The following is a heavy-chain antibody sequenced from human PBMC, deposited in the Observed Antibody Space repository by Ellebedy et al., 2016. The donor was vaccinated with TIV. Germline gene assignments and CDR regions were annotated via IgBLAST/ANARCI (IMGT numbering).Heavy chain of an antibody. Sequence: GGSLTLSCAASGFTFSTYWMNWVRQAPGKGLQWVANIKQDGTDENYVDSVRGRFIISRDNTKKTLFLHMSSLRADDTDGYYCARGLSDYGDIKLDYWGQGALVTVSS. D-gene: IGHD4-17*01. CDR3: ARGLSDYGDIKLDY. J-gene: IGHJ4*02. CDR2: IKQDGTDE. CDR1: GFTFSTYW. V-gene: IGHV3-7*03.